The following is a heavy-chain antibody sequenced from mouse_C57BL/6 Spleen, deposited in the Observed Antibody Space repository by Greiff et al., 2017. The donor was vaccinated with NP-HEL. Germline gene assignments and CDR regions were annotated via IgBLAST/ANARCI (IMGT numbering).Heavy chain of an antibody. V-gene: IGHV1-52*01. CDR3: AREGVRGPFAY. D-gene: IGHD2-2*01. Sequence: QVQLQQPGAELVRPGSSVKLSCKASGYTFTSYWMHWVKQRPIQGLEWIGNIDPSDSETHYNQKFKDKATLTVDKSSSTAYMQLSSLTSEDSAVYYCAREGVRGPFAYWGQGTLVTVSA. CDR2: IDPSDSET. J-gene: IGHJ3*01. CDR1: GYTFTSYW.